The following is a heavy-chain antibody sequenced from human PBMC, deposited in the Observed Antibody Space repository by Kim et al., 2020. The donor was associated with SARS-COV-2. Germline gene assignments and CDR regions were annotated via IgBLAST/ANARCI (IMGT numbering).Heavy chain of an antibody. CDR1: GFTFSSYS. V-gene: IGHV3-21*01. D-gene: IGHD2-2*01. Sequence: GGSLRLSCAASGFTFSSYSMNWVRQAPGKGLEWVSSISSSSSYIYYADSVKGRFTISRDNAKNSLYLQMNSLRAEDTAVYYCARGVGYCSSTSCYGRFDYWGQGTLVTVSS. J-gene: IGHJ4*02. CDR3: ARGVGYCSSTSCYGRFDY. CDR2: ISSSSSYI.